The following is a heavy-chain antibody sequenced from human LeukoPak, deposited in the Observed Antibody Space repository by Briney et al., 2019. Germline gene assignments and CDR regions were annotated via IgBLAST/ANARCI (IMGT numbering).Heavy chain of an antibody. J-gene: IGHJ5*02. CDR3: ARAWPLSRWHSMVYAIPNWFDP. Sequence: SETLSLTCTVSGASISTYYWSWIRQPAGKGLEWIGRIYTDGSTNYNPSLQSRVTLSVDTSKNQLYLTLTSVTAADTAVYYCARAWPLSRWHSMVYAIPNWFDPWGQGTLVTVSS. CDR1: GASISTYY. CDR2: IYTDGST. V-gene: IGHV4-4*07. D-gene: IGHD2-8*01.